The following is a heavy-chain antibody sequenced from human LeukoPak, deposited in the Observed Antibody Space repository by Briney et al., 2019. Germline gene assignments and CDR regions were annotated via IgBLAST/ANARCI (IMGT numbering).Heavy chain of an antibody. Sequence: GASVHDSFKACLYTYLENHIHGVRQAPGQGPEWMGWINPKRGATDTAQQFQGRLTMTRDTSIGTASMDLSGLRLDDTGIYYCARAGDESTGHYDSLHFWGQGTMVTVSS. J-gene: IGHJ3*01. D-gene: IGHD2-8*02. CDR3: ARAGDESTGHYDSLHF. CDR1: LYTYLENH. CDR2: INPKRGAT. V-gene: IGHV1-2*02.